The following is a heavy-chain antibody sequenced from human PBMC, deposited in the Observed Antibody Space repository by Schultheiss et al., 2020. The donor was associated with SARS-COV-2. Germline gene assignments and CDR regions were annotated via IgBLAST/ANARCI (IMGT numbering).Heavy chain of an antibody. J-gene: IGHJ4*02. V-gene: IGHV1-2*02. CDR1: GYTFTAYY. CDR3: ARASIAARGEFDY. D-gene: IGHD6-6*01. CDR2: INPNSGVT. Sequence: ASVKVSCKASGYTFTAYYIHWVRKAPGQGLEWVGWINPNSGVTRYGQQFQGVVTITRDTSLSTAYMELSSLRSEDTAVYYCARASIAARGEFDYWGQGTLVTVSS.